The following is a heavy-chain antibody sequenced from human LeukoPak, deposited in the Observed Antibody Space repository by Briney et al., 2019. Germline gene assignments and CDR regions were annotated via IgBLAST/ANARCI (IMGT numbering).Heavy chain of an antibody. V-gene: IGHV3-30*18. D-gene: IGHD3-10*01. J-gene: IGHJ4*02. Sequence: PGRSLRLSCAASGFTFSSYGMHWVRQAPGKGLEWVAVISYDGSNKYYADSVKGRFTISRDNSKNTLYLQMNSLRAEDTAVYYCAKDSAVGLGELLFYFDYWGQGTLVTVSS. CDR2: ISYDGSNK. CDR3: AKDSAVGLGELLFYFDY. CDR1: GFTFSSYG.